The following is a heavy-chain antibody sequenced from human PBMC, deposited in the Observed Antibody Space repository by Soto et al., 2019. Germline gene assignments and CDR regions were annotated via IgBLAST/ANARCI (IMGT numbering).Heavy chain of an antibody. J-gene: IGHJ4*02. V-gene: IGHV4-34*01. CDR3: ARVRDTAMDNPRFDY. D-gene: IGHD5-18*01. CDR2: INHSGST. Sequence: ASETLSLTCAVYGGSFSGYYWSWIRQPPGKGLEWIGEINHSGSTNYNPSLKSRVTISVDTSKNQFSLKLSSVTAADTAVYYCARVRDTAMDNPRFDYWGQGTLVTVSS. CDR1: GGSFSGYY.